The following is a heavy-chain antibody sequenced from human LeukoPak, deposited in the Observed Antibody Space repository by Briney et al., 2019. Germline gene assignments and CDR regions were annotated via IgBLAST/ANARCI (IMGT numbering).Heavy chain of an antibody. J-gene: IGHJ5*02. V-gene: IGHV4-30-2*01. CDR1: GGSISSGGYS. CDR2: IYHSGST. D-gene: IGHD2-2*01. Sequence: SETLSLTCAVSGGSISSGGYSWSWIRQPPGKGLEWIGYIYHSGSTYYNPSLKSRVTISVDRSKNQFSLKLSSVTAADTAVYYCARGGGRVCSSTSCYRKGWFDPWGQGTLVTVSS. CDR3: ARGGGRVCSSTSCYRKGWFDP.